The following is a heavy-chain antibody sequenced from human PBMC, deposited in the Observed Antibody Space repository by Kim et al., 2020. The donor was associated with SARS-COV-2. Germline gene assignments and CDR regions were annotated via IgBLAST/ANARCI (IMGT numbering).Heavy chain of an antibody. CDR3: LTTDIPMTVGF. Sequence: GGSLRLSCAASGFTLSGSAMHWVRQASGKGLEWIGRMRSRANSYATAYAASVQGRFTISRDDSKNTAYLQMNSLKTDDTAVYFCLTTDIPMTVGFWGQGTLVTVSS. CDR2: MRSRANSYAT. J-gene: IGHJ4*02. V-gene: IGHV3-73*01. CDR1: GFTLSGSA. D-gene: IGHD5-18*01.